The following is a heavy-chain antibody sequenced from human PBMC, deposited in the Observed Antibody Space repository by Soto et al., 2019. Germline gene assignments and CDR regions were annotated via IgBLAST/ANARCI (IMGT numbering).Heavy chain of an antibody. D-gene: IGHD6-19*01. J-gene: IGHJ4*02. CDR2: IIPIFGTA. CDR3: ARGYSPMAAGIAVAVSLNWFDY. Sequence: QVQLVQSGAEVKKPGSSVKVSCKASGGTFSSYAISWVRQAPGQGLEWMGGIIPIFGTANYAQKFQGRVTINADESTSTAYMELSSLRSEDTAVYYCARGYSPMAAGIAVAVSLNWFDYWGQGTLVTVS. CDR1: GGTFSSYA. V-gene: IGHV1-69*01.